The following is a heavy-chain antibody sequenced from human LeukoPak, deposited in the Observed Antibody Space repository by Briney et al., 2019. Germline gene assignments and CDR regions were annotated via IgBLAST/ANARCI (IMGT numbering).Heavy chain of an antibody. D-gene: IGHD6-6*01. CDR3: ARRNSSNYNYYYGMDV. V-gene: IGHV1-46*01. Sequence: ASVKVSCKASGGTFSSYAISWVRQAPGQGLEWMGIINPSGGSTSYAQKFQGRIAMTRDTSTSAVYMELSSLRSEDTAVYYCARRNSSNYNYYYGMDVWGQGTTVTVSS. CDR2: INPSGGST. J-gene: IGHJ6*02. CDR1: GGTFSSYA.